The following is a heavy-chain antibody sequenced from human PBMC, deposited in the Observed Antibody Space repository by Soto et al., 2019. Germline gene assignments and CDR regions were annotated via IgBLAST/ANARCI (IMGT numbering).Heavy chain of an antibody. CDR1: GFTFSTYA. V-gene: IGHV3-23*01. D-gene: IGHD2-2*01. CDR2: ISGSGAYT. CDR3: ARDRHPYSTKYYFDY. Sequence: QLGGSLRLSCAASGFTFSTYAMNWVRQPPGKGLEWVSSISGSGAYTYYADSVQGRFTISRDNSKNTLNLQMNSLRAEDTAVYYCARDRHPYSTKYYFDYWGQGTLVTVSS. J-gene: IGHJ4*02.